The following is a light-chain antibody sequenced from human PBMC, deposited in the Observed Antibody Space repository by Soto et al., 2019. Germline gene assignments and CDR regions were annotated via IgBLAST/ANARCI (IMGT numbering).Light chain of an antibody. CDR1: QSLLASNAYNY. CDR2: LGS. V-gene: IGKV2-28*01. J-gene: IGKJ1*01. CDR3: MQALQAPLT. Sequence: DIVMTQSPLSLPVTPGEPASISCRSSQSLLASNAYNYLDWYLQKPGQSPQLLIYLGSNRASGVPDRFSGSGSGTDFTPEISRVEAEDVGVYYCMQALQAPLTFGQGTKVDIK.